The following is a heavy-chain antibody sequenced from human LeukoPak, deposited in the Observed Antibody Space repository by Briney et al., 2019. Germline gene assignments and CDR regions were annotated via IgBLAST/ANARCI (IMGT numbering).Heavy chain of an antibody. V-gene: IGHV4-39*01. D-gene: IGHD3-22*01. Sequence: SETLSLTCTVSGGSISSSSYYWGWIRQPPGKGLEWIGSIYYSGSTYYNPSLKSRVTISVDTSKNQFSLKLSSVTAADTAVYYCARHPTYYYDSSGYPEYFQHWGQGTLVTVSA. CDR1: GGSISSSSYY. J-gene: IGHJ1*01. CDR2: IYYSGST. CDR3: ARHPTYYYDSSGYPEYFQH.